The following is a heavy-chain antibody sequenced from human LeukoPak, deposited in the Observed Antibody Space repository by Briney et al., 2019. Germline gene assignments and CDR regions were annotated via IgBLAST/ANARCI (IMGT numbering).Heavy chain of an antibody. J-gene: IGHJ5*02. V-gene: IGHV4-61*01. CDR1: GYSISSGYY. CDR3: AREGRRGFDP. CDR2: IYYSGST. Sequence: SQTLSLTCTVSGYSISSGYYWSWIRQPPGKGLEWIGYIYYSGSTNYNPSLKSRVTISVDTSKNQFSLKLSSVTAADTAVYYCAREGRRGFDPWGQGTLVTVSS.